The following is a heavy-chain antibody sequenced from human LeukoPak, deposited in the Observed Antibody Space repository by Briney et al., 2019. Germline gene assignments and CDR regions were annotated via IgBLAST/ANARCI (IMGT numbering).Heavy chain of an antibody. V-gene: IGHV1-46*01. CDR2: INPSGGST. CDR1: GYTFTSYY. Sequence: ASVKVSCKASGYTFTSYYMHWVRQAPGQGLEWMGIINPSGGSTSYAQKFQGRVTMTRDTSTSTVYMELSSLRSEDTAVYYCARDRYDYVWGSYRDYWGQGTLVTVSS. D-gene: IGHD3-16*02. J-gene: IGHJ4*02. CDR3: ARDRYDYVWGSYRDY.